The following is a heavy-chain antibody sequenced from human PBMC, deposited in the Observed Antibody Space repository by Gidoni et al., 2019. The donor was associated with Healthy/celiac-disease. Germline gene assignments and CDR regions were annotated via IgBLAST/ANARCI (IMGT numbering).Heavy chain of an antibody. D-gene: IGHD1-26*01. CDR3: ARGKRLASGVGATSGMRGHFDY. J-gene: IGHJ4*02. CDR2: IYHSGST. Sequence: QVQLQESGPGLVKPSGTLSLTCAVSGGSISSSNWWSWFRQPPGKGLEWIGEIYHSGSTNYNPALKRRVTISVDKAKNQFSLKLSSVTAADTAVYYCARGKRLASGVGATSGMRGHFDYWGQGTLVTVSS. V-gene: IGHV4-4*02. CDR1: GGSISSSNW.